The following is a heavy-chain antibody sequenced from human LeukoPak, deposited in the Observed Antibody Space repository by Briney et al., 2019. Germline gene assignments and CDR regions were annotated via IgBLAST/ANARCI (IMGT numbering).Heavy chain of an antibody. V-gene: IGHV3-53*01. D-gene: IGHD4-17*01. CDR3: ARLPTVTSSLGY. CDR2: IYSGGST. CDR1: GFTVSSNY. J-gene: IGHJ4*02. Sequence: PGGSLRLSCAASGFTVSSNYMSWVRQAPGKGLEWVSVIYSGGSTYYADSVKGRFTISRDNSKNTLYLQMNSPRAEDTAVYYCARLPTVTSSLGYWGQGTLVTVSS.